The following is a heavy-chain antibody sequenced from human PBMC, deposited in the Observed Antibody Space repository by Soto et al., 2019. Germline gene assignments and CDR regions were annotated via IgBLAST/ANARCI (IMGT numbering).Heavy chain of an antibody. D-gene: IGHD1-1*01. CDR2: LYDVDGS. CDR3: ATWHEREHADDV. CDR1: GLTISGKKY. J-gene: IGHJ3*01. Sequence: DVQLVASGGGLIQPGESLRLSCAAFGLTISGKKYVAWVRQAPGKGLEWVSALYDVDGSFYADSVKGRFTTSSDSFKTTVYLQMKDLRPDDPAVYYWATWHEREHADDVWGQGTSVTVSS. V-gene: IGHV3-53*01.